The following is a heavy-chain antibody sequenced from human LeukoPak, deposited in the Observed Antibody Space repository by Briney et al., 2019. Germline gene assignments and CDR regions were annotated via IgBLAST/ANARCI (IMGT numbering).Heavy chain of an antibody. CDR3: ARGVNGDSRFDP. D-gene: IGHD4-17*01. Sequence: GGSLRLSCAASGFTFSSYWMHWVRQAPGKGLVWVSRINTDGSSTTYANSVKGRFTISRDNAKNTLYLQMNSLRAEDTAVYYCARGVNGDSRFDPWGQGTLVTVSS. J-gene: IGHJ5*02. V-gene: IGHV3-74*01. CDR2: INTDGSST. CDR1: GFTFSSYW.